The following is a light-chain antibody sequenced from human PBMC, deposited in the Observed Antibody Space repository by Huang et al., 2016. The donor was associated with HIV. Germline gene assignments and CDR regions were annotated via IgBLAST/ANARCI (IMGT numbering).Light chain of an antibody. CDR1: QSVNSN. J-gene: IGKJ2*01. CDR3: QQYNTWPPYT. CDR2: DAS. Sequence: EIMMTQSPATLSVSPGERATLSCRASQSVNSNLGWYQQKPGQAPRLLISDASTRATGVPARFSGSGSGTDFTLTINSLQSEDFAVYYCQQYNTWPPYTFGQGTKLEIK. V-gene: IGKV3-15*01.